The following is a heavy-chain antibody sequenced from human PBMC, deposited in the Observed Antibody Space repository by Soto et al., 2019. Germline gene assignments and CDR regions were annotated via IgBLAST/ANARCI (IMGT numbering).Heavy chain of an antibody. V-gene: IGHV1-2*04. J-gene: IGHJ6*02. Sequence: GASVKVSCKASGYTFTGYYMHWVRQAPGQGLEWMGWINPNSGGTNYAQKFQGWVTMTRDTSISTAYMELSRLRSDDTAVYYCARDMAAAGTFYYYGMDVWGQGTTVTVSS. D-gene: IGHD6-13*01. CDR1: GYTFTGYY. CDR3: ARDMAAAGTFYYYGMDV. CDR2: INPNSGGT.